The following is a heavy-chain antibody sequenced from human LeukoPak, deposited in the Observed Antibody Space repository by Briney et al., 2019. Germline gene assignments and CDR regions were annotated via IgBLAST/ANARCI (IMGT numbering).Heavy chain of an antibody. CDR3: AKVRAVGATVGAFDI. CDR1: GFTFSSFG. Sequence: GSLRLSCAASGFTFSSFGMHWVRQAPGKGLEWVAFLRYDGTTKYYADSVKGRFTISRDNSQNTLYLQMNSLRAEDTAVYYCAKVRAVGATVGAFDIWGQGTMVTVSS. J-gene: IGHJ3*02. V-gene: IGHV3-30*02. D-gene: IGHD1-26*01. CDR2: LRYDGTTK.